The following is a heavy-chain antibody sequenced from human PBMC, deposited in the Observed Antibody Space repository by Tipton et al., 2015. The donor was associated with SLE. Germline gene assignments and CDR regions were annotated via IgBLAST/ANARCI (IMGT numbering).Heavy chain of an antibody. V-gene: IGHV4-34*01. CDR3: ARGPFQRWPPGAY. Sequence: TLSLTCAVYGGSFSGYHWTWIRRPPGQGLEWIGEIADTGSPNYNPSLKRRVTISLDTSKSQFSLILNSLTAADTAVYYCARGPFQRWPPGAYWGQGTLVTVSS. D-gene: IGHD6-19*01. J-gene: IGHJ4*02. CDR1: GGSFSGYH. CDR2: IADTGSP.